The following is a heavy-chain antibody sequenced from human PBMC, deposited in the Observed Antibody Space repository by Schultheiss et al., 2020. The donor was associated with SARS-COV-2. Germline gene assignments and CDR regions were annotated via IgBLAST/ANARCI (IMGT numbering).Heavy chain of an antibody. CDR2: ISGSGGTT. V-gene: IGHV3-23*01. CDR1: GFTFSKNA. Sequence: GGSLRLSCAASGFTFSKNAMSWVRQAPGKGLEWVSAISGSGGTTYYADSVKGRFTISRDNAKNSLYLQMNSLRAEDTAVYYCARGDIVVVPAASDNWFDPWGQGTLVTVSS. J-gene: IGHJ5*02. D-gene: IGHD2-2*01. CDR3: ARGDIVVVPAASDNWFDP.